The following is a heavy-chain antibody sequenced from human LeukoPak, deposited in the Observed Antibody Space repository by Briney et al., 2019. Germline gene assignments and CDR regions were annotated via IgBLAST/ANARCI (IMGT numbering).Heavy chain of an antibody. J-gene: IGHJ4*02. CDR3: ARGRMVTTFDD. D-gene: IGHD4-17*01. Sequence: GGSLRLSCAASGFTFSSYAMHWVRQAPGKGLEYVSAISSNGGSTYYANSVKGRFTISRDNSKNTLYLQMGSLRAEDMAVYYCARGRMVTTFDDWGQGTLVTVSS. CDR1: GFTFSSYA. CDR2: ISSNGGST. V-gene: IGHV3-64*01.